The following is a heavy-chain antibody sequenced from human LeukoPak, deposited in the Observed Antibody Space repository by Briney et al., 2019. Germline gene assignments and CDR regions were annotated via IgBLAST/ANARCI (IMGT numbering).Heavy chain of an antibody. V-gene: IGHV4-4*08. Sequence: SETPSLTCTVSGGSISSYYWSWIRQPPGKGLEWIGRIYTSGSTNYNPSLKSRVTISVDTSKNQFSLKLSSVTAADTAVYYCARGSSSPLFDYWGQGTLVTVSS. J-gene: IGHJ4*02. CDR1: GGSISSYY. CDR2: IYTSGST. CDR3: ARGSSSPLFDY. D-gene: IGHD6-13*01.